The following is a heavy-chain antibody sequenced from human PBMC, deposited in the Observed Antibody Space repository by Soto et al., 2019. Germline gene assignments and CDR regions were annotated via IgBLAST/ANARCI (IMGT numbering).Heavy chain of an antibody. D-gene: IGHD3-10*01. Sequence: ASVKVSCKASGDTFASFGFSWVRQAPGQGLEWLGWISAYNGNTHYAQKVRDRVTLTTDTSTNTAYMELRSLTSDDTAAYYCARDQESITDRILQYWGQGTRVTVSS. J-gene: IGHJ4*02. CDR2: ISAYNGNT. CDR1: GDTFASFG. CDR3: ARDQESITDRILQY. V-gene: IGHV1-18*01.